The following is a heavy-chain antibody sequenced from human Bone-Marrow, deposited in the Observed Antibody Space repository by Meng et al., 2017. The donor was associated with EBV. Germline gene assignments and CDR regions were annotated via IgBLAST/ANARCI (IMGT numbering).Heavy chain of an antibody. D-gene: IGHD6-19*01. CDR1: GDSISSFYY. V-gene: IGHV4-39*01. CDR2: VHYTGST. Sequence: EAGHGMGKSWGTLSLTGTVSGDSISSFYYWGWIGQPPGRGLEWIGSVHYTGSTYYSPSLKSRVTVSVDTSKNQFSLRLTSVTAEDTAVYYCARPFPSWQSPRLDPFGAWGQGTLVTVSS. J-gene: IGHJ5*02. CDR3: ARPFPSWQSPRLDPFGA.